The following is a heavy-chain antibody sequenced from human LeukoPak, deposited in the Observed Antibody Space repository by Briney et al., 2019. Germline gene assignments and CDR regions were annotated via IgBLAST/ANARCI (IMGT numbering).Heavy chain of an antibody. D-gene: IGHD3-22*01. CDR1: GFTFSSYS. Sequence: PGGSLRLSCAASGFTFSSYSMNWVRQAPGKGLEWVSSISSSSSYIYYAESVKGRFTISRDNAKNSLYLKMNSLRAEDTAVYYCARDPDDYYDSSAPWGQGTLVTVSS. J-gene: IGHJ4*02. CDR3: ARDPDDYYDSSAP. CDR2: ISSSSSYI. V-gene: IGHV3-21*01.